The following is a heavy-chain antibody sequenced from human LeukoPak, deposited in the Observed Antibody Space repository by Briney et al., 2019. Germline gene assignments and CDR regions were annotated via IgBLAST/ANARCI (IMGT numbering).Heavy chain of an antibody. Sequence: SQTLSLTCTVSGGSISSGDYYWSWIRQPPGKGLEWIAYMYYSGSTYYNPSLKSRVTMSADTSKNQLSLKLSSVTAADTAVYYCARPYYYDSRIDPWGQGILVTVPS. V-gene: IGHV4-30-4*01. CDR2: MYYSGST. CDR3: ARPYYYDSRIDP. CDR1: GGSISSGDYY. D-gene: IGHD3-22*01. J-gene: IGHJ5*02.